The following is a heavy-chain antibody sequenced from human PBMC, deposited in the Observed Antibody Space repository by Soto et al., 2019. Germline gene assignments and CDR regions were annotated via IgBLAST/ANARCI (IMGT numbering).Heavy chain of an antibody. CDR1: GGSISTYY. J-gene: IGHJ3*01. CDR2: IHDSGNT. CDR3: ARPYSSGWGGVFDV. V-gene: IGHV4-59*08. Sequence: QVQLQESGPGLVKPSETLSLTCTVSGGSISTYYWSWIRQPPGKGLEWIGCIHDSGNTDYNPSLRSRVSISLNTSKTQFSLKLRSVTAADTAVYYCARPYSSGWGGVFDVWGQGTLVTVSP. D-gene: IGHD6-19*01.